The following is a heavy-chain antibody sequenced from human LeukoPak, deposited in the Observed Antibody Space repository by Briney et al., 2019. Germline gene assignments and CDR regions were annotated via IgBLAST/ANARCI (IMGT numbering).Heavy chain of an antibody. CDR1: GFTFSSFW. V-gene: IGHV3-7*01. CDR3: ARDYSSGWPGY. Sequence: GGSLRLSCAASGFTFSSFWMTWVRQAPGKRLEYVANIKQDGTDKYYVGSVKGRFTISRDNAKNSLYLQVNSLRAEDTAVYYCARDYSSGWPGYWGQGTLVTVSS. CDR2: IKQDGTDK. D-gene: IGHD6-19*01. J-gene: IGHJ4*02.